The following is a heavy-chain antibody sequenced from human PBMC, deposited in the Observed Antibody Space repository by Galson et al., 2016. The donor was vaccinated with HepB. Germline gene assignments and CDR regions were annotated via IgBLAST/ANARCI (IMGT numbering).Heavy chain of an antibody. CDR2: IFYGRTT. CDR1: GDAISSGGHY. V-gene: IGHV4-31*03. J-gene: IGHJ4*02. CDR3: ARAEDGVVGFEF. Sequence: TLSLTCTVSGDAISSGGHYWSWIRQPPGKGLEWIGYIFYGRTTFYNPSLRSRVTISIDTSKNQFSLKVTSVTAADTAVYYCARAEDGVVGFEFGGQGTLVTVAS. D-gene: IGHD3-3*01.